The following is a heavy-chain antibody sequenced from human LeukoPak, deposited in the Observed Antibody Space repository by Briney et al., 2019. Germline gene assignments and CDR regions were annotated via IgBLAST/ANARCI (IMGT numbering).Heavy chain of an antibody. J-gene: IGHJ5*02. D-gene: IGHD2-2*01. CDR1: GYTLTELS. CDR3: ATHVVVPAAKGDWFDP. V-gene: IGHV1-24*01. CDR2: FDPEDGET. Sequence: ASVKVSCKVSGYTLTELSMHWVRQAPGKGLEWMGGFDPEDGETIYAQKFQGRVTVTEDTSTDTAYMELSSLRSEDTAVYYCATHVVVPAAKGDWFDPWGQGTLVTVSS.